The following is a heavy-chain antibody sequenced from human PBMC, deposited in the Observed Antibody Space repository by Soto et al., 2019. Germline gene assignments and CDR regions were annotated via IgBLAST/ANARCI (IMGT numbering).Heavy chain of an antibody. CDR1: DGSISSYY. Sequence: SETLSLTCTVSDGSISSYYWTWIRQPPGEGLEWIGYIYYSGSTNYNPSLKSRVTISVDTSKNQFSLKLSSVTAADTAVYYCARHHEYCSGGSCYLVDYWGPGTLVTVSS. V-gene: IGHV4-59*08. CDR2: IYYSGST. D-gene: IGHD2-15*01. J-gene: IGHJ4*02. CDR3: ARHHEYCSGGSCYLVDY.